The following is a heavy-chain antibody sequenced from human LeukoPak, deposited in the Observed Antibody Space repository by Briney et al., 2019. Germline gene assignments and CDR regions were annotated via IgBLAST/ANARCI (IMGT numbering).Heavy chain of an antibody. D-gene: IGHD3-10*01. CDR2: IYPGDSDT. V-gene: IGHV5-51*01. Sequence: GESLKISCKGSGYSFTSYWIGWVRQMPGKGLEWMGSIYPGDSDTRYSRSFQGQVTISADKSISTAYLQWSSLKASDTAMYYCARVTMVRGVIISGEIDYWGQGTLVTVSS. J-gene: IGHJ4*02. CDR1: GYSFTSYW. CDR3: ARVTMVRGVIISGEIDY.